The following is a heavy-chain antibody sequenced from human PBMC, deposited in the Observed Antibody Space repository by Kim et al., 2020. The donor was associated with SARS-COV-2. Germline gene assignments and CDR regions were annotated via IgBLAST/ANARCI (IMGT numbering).Heavy chain of an antibody. CDR2: IDGSDGTT. CDR3: LKGGWGWVWDH. V-gene: IGHV3-23*01. Sequence: GGSLRLSCTTSGFTFTGHAMSWVRQAPGKGLEWVSSIDGSDGTTYYVDSVKGRFAISRDNSKNTLYLQMSALRADDTGVYYWLKGGWGWVWDHWGQGTL. J-gene: IGHJ4*02. CDR1: GFTFTGHA. D-gene: IGHD2-21*01.